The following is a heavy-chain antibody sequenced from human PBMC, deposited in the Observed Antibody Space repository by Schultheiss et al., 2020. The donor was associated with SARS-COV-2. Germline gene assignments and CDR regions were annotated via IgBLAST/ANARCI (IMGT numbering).Heavy chain of an antibody. CDR3: AREGYSYEIDY. CDR2: INSDGSST. Sequence: GGSLRLSCAASGFTFSSYAMHWVRQAPGKGLEWVSRINSDGSSTSYADSVKGRFTISRDNAKNTLYLQMNSLRAEDTAVYYCAREGYSYEIDYWGQGTLVTVSS. V-gene: IGHV3-74*01. J-gene: IGHJ4*02. CDR1: GFTFSSYA. D-gene: IGHD5-18*01.